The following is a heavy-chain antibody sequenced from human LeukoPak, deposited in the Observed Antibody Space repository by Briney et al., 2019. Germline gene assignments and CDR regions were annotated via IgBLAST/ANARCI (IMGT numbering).Heavy chain of an antibody. Sequence: GVLRLSCAASGFTVSSYGMTWVRQAPGKGLEWVSAFSATDGSAQYAESVKGRFTISRDNSENSLYLQMDSLRDEDTAVYYCAKARIAAAGTGAFDVWGQGTMVTVSS. CDR3: AKARIAAAGTGAFDV. CDR1: GFTVSSYG. CDR2: FSATDGSA. V-gene: IGHV3-23*01. D-gene: IGHD6-13*01. J-gene: IGHJ3*01.